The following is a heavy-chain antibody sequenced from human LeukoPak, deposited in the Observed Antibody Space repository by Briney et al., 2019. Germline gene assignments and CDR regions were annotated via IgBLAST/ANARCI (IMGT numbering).Heavy chain of an antibody. Sequence: PSETLSLTCAVYGGSFSGYYWSWLRQPPGKGLEWIGEINHSGSTNYNPSLKSRITISVDPSKNQFSLKLSSVTAADTAVYYCASPRLAGSDYWGQGTLVTVSS. D-gene: IGHD6-19*01. CDR1: GGSFSGYY. CDR2: INHSGST. V-gene: IGHV4-34*01. CDR3: ASPRLAGSDY. J-gene: IGHJ4*02.